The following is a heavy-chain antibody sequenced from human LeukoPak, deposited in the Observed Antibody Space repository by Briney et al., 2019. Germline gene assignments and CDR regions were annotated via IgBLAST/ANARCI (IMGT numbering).Heavy chain of an antibody. V-gene: IGHV3-9*01. CDR2: ISWNSGSI. CDR3: AKGPKFRVRSTPDVRTPFDY. CDR1: GFTFDDYA. J-gene: IGHJ4*02. Sequence: PGGSLRLSCAASGFTFDDYAMHWVRHAPGKGLEWVSGISWNSGSIGYADSVKGRFTISRDNAKNSLYLQMNSLRAEDTALYYCAKGPKFRVRSTPDVRTPFDYWGQGTLVTVSS. D-gene: IGHD4-17*01.